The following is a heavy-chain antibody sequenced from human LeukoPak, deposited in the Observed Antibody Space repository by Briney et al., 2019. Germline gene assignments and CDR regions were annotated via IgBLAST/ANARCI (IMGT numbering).Heavy chain of an antibody. Sequence: SETLSLTCTVSGDSLSSHYWSWIRQPPGKGLEWIGYIYGSGSTHYDPSLRSRDTISEDTSKNQFSLKLTSVTAADTAVYYCARNVGWYSHDSWGQGTLVTVSS. V-gene: IGHV4-59*08. CDR3: ARNVGWYSHDS. CDR1: GDSLSSHY. D-gene: IGHD6-19*01. CDR2: IYGSGST. J-gene: IGHJ4*02.